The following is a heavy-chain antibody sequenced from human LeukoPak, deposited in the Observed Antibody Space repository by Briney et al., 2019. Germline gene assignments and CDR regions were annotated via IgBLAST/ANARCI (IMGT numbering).Heavy chain of an antibody. Sequence: SETLSLTCGVSGGSIDITNYWSWVRQAPGKGLEWIGEISHDGTTNHNPSLRSRVAMSLDRANNQFSLSLTSVTAADTAVYYCTREDRPFCPFAYWGQGVLVTVSS. CDR1: GGSIDITNY. CDR3: TREDRPFCPFAY. J-gene: IGHJ4*02. V-gene: IGHV4-4*02. CDR2: ISHDGTT. D-gene: IGHD3-22*01.